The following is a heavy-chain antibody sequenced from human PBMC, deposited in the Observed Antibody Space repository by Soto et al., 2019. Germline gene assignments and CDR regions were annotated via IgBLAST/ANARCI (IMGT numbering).Heavy chain of an antibody. V-gene: IGHV3-7*01. CDR2: IKQDGSEK. D-gene: IGHD6-13*01. CDR3: AREPSSSSWYGAWAYFAY. J-gene: IGHJ4*02. Sequence: GGSLRLSCAASGFTFSSYGMSWVRQAPGKGLEWVANIKQDGSEKYYVDSVKGRFTISRDNAKNSLYLQMNSLRAEDTAGYYCAREPSSSSWYGAWAYFAYRGQGTLVPVSP. CDR1: GFTFSSYG.